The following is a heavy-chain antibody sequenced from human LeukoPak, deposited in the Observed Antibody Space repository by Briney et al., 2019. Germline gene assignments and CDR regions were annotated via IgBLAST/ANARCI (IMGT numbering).Heavy chain of an antibody. CDR3: AREGITVAGSYDY. Sequence: GGSLRLSCTTSGITFSNYDMHWVRQAPDKGLEWVAVISYDEIKKYYADSVRGRFTISRDNSKNTLDLRMNSLRPEDTAVYFCAREGITVAGSYDYWGQGTLVTVSS. V-gene: IGHV3-30-3*01. CDR2: ISYDEIKK. J-gene: IGHJ4*02. CDR1: GITFSNYD. D-gene: IGHD6-19*01.